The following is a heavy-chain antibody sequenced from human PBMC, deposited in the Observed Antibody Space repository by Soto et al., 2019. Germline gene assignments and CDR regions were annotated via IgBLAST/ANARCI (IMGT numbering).Heavy chain of an antibody. CDR3: ARGHNLGGSAFDI. D-gene: IGHD3-16*01. CDR2: IYYSGST. CDR1: GGSISSYY. J-gene: IGHJ3*02. Sequence: SETVSLTCTVSGGSISSYYWSWIRQPPGKRVEWIGYIYYSGSTNYNPCLKSRVTISVDTSKNQFSLKLSSVTAADTAVYYCARGHNLGGSAFDIWGQGTLVTVSS. V-gene: IGHV4-59*01.